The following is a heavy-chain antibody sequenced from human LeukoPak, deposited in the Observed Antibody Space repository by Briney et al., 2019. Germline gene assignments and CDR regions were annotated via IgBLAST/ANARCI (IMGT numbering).Heavy chain of an antibody. CDR2: VYHSGST. J-gene: IGHJ4*02. D-gene: IGHD3-10*01. Sequence: SETLSLTCTVSGYSISSGYYWGWIRQPPGKGLEWIGTVYHSGSTYYNPSLKSRVTISVDTSKNQFSLKLSSVTAADTAVYYCVHYYGSGTYLGGFRFWGQGTLVTVSS. V-gene: IGHV4-38-2*02. CDR1: GYSISSGYY. CDR3: VHYYGSGTYLGGFRF.